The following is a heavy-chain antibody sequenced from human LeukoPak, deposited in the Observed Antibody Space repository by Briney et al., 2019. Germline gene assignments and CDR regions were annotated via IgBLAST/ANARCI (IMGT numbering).Heavy chain of an antibody. V-gene: IGHV3-9*01. J-gene: IGHJ4*02. CDR2: IDWNSGAI. CDR3: VRDRAANLYGSGAFEY. CDR1: GFTFDDYG. D-gene: IGHD3-10*01. Sequence: GGSLRLSCAASGFTFDDYGIHWVRQAPGKGLEWVSGIDWNSGAIGYADSVKVRFTISRDNAKNSLYLQMNSLRAEDTALYYCVRDRAANLYGSGAFEYWGQGTLVTVSS.